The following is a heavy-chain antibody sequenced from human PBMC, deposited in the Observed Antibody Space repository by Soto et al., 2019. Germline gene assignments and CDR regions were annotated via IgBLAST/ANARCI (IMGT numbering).Heavy chain of an antibody. Sequence: EVQLLESGGGLVQPGGSLRLSCAASGFTFSSYGMSWVRQAPGKGLEWVSAVSSSGGTTNYAGSVKGRFTISRDNSKKTLYLQINSLRAEDTAAYYCAKVSRGVVVSAVMYWGQGTLVTVSS. CDR3: AKVSRGVVVSAVMY. V-gene: IGHV3-23*01. D-gene: IGHD2-2*01. CDR2: VSSSGGTT. CDR1: GFTFSSYG. J-gene: IGHJ4*01.